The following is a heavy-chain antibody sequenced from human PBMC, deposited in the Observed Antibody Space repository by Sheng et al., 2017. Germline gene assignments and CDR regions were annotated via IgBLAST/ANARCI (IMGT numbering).Heavy chain of an antibody. V-gene: IGHV4-38-2*02. CDR2: IYHSGST. D-gene: IGHD6-19*01. CDR3: ASRLYSSGWYTINAFDI. Sequence: QVQLQESGPGLVKPSETLSLTCTVSGYSISSGYYWGWIRQPPGKGLEWIGSIYHSGSTYYNPSLKSRVTISVDTSKNQFSLKLSSVTAADTAVYYCASRLYSSGWYTINAFDIWGQGTMVTVSS. J-gene: IGHJ3*02. CDR1: GYSISSGYY.